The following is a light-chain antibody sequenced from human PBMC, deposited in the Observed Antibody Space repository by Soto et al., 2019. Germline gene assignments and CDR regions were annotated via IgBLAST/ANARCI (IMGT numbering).Light chain of an antibody. V-gene: IGKV4-1*01. Sequence: WYQQKPGQPPKLLIYWASTRESGVPDRFSGNGSGTDFTLTISSLQAEDVAVYYCQQYYSTPLTFGGGTKVDIK. CDR3: QQYYSTPLT. CDR2: WAS. J-gene: IGKJ4*01.